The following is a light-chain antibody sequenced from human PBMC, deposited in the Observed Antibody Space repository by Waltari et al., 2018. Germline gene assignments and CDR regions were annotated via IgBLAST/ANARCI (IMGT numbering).Light chain of an antibody. CDR1: QSVSSY. CDR3: QQRSNWPPVT. Sequence: EIVLTQSPAPLSLSPGDRATLACRPSQSVSSYLAWYQPKPGQAPRLLIYDASNRATGIPARFSGSESGTDFTLTISSLEPEDFAVYYCQQRSNWPPVTFGGGTKVEIK. CDR2: DAS. V-gene: IGKV3-11*01. J-gene: IGKJ4*01.